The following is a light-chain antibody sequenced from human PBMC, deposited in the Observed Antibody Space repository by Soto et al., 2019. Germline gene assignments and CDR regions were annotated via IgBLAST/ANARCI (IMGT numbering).Light chain of an antibody. CDR3: QSYDSSLSGWGV. V-gene: IGLV1-40*01. J-gene: IGLJ2*01. CDR1: SSNIGAGYD. CDR2: GNS. Sequence: QSVLTQPPSVSGAPGQRVTISCTGSSSNIGAGYDVHWYQQLPGTAPKLLIYGNSNRPSGVPDRFSGSKSGTSASLAITGLQAEDEADYYSQSYDSSLSGWGVFGGGTQLTVL.